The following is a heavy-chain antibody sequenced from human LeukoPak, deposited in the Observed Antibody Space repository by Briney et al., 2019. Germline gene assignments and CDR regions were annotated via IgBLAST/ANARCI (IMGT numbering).Heavy chain of an antibody. D-gene: IGHD2-8*01. CDR1: GFTFSSYG. V-gene: IGHV3-33*05. Sequence: GGSLRLSCAASGFTFSSYGMHWVRQAPGKGLEWVAVISYDGSNKYYADSVKGRFTISRDNSKNTVYLQMNSLRAEDTAVYYCANGALRLYYIDVWGKGTTVTVSS. J-gene: IGHJ6*03. CDR3: ANGALRLYYIDV. CDR2: ISYDGSNK.